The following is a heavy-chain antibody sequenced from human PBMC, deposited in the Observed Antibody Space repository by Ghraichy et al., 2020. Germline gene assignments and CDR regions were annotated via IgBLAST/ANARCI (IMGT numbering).Heavy chain of an antibody. Sequence: SETLSLTCAVSGGSISSGGYSWSWIRQPPGKGLEWIGYIYYSGSTYYNPSLKSRVTISVDTSKNQFSLKLSSVTAADTAVYYCARARVEYSSSRFDYWGQGTLVTVSS. D-gene: IGHD6-6*01. V-gene: IGHV4-30-4*07. CDR3: ARARVEYSSSRFDY. CDR1: GGSISSGGYS. CDR2: IYYSGST. J-gene: IGHJ4*02.